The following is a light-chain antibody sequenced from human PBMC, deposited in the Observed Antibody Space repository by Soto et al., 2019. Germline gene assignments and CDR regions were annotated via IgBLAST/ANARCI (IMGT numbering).Light chain of an antibody. Sequence: EIVMTQSPATLSVSPGARAPLSCRASQSVSSNLAWYQQKPGQAPRLLIYDAYNRATGIPPRFSGSGSGTDFTLTISSLEPEDSAVYYCQQRHMWPITFGQGTRLEIK. CDR2: DAY. V-gene: IGKV3-11*01. CDR1: QSVSSN. J-gene: IGKJ5*01. CDR3: QQRHMWPIT.